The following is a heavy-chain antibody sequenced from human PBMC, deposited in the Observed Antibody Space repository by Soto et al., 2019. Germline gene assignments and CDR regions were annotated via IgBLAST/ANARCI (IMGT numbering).Heavy chain of an antibody. CDR2: TSYDGSNN. V-gene: IGHV3-33*05. D-gene: IGHD3-16*01. CDR1: GFTFRSYV. CDR3: ARGGTTGGLDV. Sequence: QVQLVESGGGVVQPGTSLRLSCVGSGFTFRSYVIHWVRQAPGKGLEWVALTSYDGSNNFYGDSVKGRFTISRDNSRNTVELQMDSLIPEDTALYYCARGGTTGGLDVWGQGTLVSVSS. J-gene: IGHJ4*02.